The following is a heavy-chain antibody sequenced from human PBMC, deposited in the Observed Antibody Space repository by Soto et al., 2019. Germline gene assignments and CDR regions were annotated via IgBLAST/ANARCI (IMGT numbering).Heavy chain of an antibody. CDR2: ISSSSSYI. V-gene: IGHV3-21*01. CDR3: ARDDEDVDTAMVADYYYYYMDV. Sequence: GGSLRLSCAASGFTFSSYSMNWVRQAPGKGLEWVSSISSSSSYIYYADSVKGRFTISRDNAKNSLYLQMNSLRAEDTAVYYCARDDEDVDTAMVADYYYYYMDVWGKGTTVTVSS. CDR1: GFTFSSYS. D-gene: IGHD5-18*01. J-gene: IGHJ6*03.